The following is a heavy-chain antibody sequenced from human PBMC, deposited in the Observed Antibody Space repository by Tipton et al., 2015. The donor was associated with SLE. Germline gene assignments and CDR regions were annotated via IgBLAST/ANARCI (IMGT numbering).Heavy chain of an antibody. V-gene: IGHV4-4*07. CDR3: AREPAPGDYYYYYGMDV. D-gene: IGHD1-26*01. Sequence: LRLSCTVSGGSISSYYWSWIRQPAGKGLEWIGRIYTSGSTNYNPSLKSRVTMSVDTSKNQFSLKLSSVTAADTAVYYCAREPAPGDYYYYYGMDVWGHGTTVTVSS. CDR1: GGSISSYY. CDR2: IYTSGST. J-gene: IGHJ6*02.